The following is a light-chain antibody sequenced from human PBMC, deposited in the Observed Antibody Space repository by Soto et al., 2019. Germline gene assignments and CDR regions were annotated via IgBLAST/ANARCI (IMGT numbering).Light chain of an antibody. CDR2: EVS. CDR3: SSYTSSSTLT. J-gene: IGLJ2*01. Sequence: QSVLAQPASMSGSPGQSITISCTGTSSDVGGYNYVSWYQQHPGKAPKLMIYEVSNRPSGISNRFSGSKSGNTASLTISGLQAEDEADYYCSSYTSSSTLTLGGGTK. CDR1: SSDVGGYNY. V-gene: IGLV2-14*01.